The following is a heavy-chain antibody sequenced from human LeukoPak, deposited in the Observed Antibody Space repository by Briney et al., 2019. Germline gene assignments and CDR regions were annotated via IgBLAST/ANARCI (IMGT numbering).Heavy chain of an antibody. CDR1: GFTFSSYA. J-gene: IGHJ4*02. CDR2: ISSSSSYI. CDR3: ARERDYYGSGSHFDY. Sequence: GGSLRLSCAASGFTFSSYAMNWVRQAPGKGLEWVSSISSSSSYIYYADSVKGRLTISRDNAKNSLYLQMNSLRAEDTAVYYCARERDYYGSGSHFDYWGQGTLVTVSS. D-gene: IGHD3-10*01. V-gene: IGHV3-21*01.